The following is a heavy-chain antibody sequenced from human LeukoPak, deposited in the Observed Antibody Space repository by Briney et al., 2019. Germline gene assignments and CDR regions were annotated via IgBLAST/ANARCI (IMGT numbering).Heavy chain of an antibody. CDR3: ARGLTYYFDSSGYYVTDAFDI. CDR2: IYYSGST. J-gene: IGHJ3*02. V-gene: IGHV4-59*01. Sequence: SETLSLTCTVSGGSISSYYWSWIRQPPGKGLEWIGYIYYSGSTDYNPSLKSRVTISVDTSKNQFSLKLTSVTAADAAVYYCARGLTYYFDSSGYYVTDAFDIWGQGTMVTVSS. D-gene: IGHD3-22*01. CDR1: GGSISSYY.